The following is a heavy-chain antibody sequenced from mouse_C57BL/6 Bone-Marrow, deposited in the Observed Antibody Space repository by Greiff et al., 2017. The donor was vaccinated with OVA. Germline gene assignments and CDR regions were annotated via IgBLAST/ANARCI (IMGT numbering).Heavy chain of an antibody. Sequence: VQLVESGPGLVQPSQSLSLTCSVTCYSIPSGYYWNWIRQFPGNKLEWMGYIRYDGSNNYTPSLNTRISIPRDTSKNQFFLKLNSVTTEDTATYACARVPYYSAWFADWGQGTLVTVSA. J-gene: IGHJ3*01. CDR3: ARVPYYSAWFAD. D-gene: IGHD2-12*01. CDR1: CYSIPSGYY. V-gene: IGHV3-6*01. CDR2: IRYDGSN.